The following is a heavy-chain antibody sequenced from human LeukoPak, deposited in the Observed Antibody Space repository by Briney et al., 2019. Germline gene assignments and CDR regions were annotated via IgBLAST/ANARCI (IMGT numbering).Heavy chain of an antibody. J-gene: IGHJ4*02. CDR2: ISSSSSYT. D-gene: IGHD1-26*01. CDR3: ASGSGSLYYFDY. CDR1: GFTFSDYY. Sequence: GGSLRLSCAASGFTFSDYYMSWIRQAPGKGLEWVSYISSSSSYTNYADSVKGRFTISRDNAKNSLYLQMNSLRAEDTAVYYCASGSGSLYYFDYWGQGTLVTVSS. V-gene: IGHV3-11*03.